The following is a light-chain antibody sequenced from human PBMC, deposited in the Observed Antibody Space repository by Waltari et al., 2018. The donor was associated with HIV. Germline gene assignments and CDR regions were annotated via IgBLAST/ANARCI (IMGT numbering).Light chain of an antibody. J-gene: IGLJ3*02. CDR1: SNNVGFQG. CDR2: RNN. CDR3: SAWDSILNVWM. V-gene: IGLV10-54*04. Sequence: QAGLTQPPSMSKGLRQTATLTCSGNSNNVGFQGAAWLQHHQGHPTKLLSYRNNNRPSGISSKFSASRSVNTASLTITGLQAEDEADYDCSAWDSILNVWMFGGGTKLTVL.